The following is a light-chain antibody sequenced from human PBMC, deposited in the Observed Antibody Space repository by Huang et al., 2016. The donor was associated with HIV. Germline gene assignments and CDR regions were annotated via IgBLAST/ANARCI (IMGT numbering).Light chain of an antibody. CDR3: MQALQTPRT. CDR1: QSLLHSDGYNY. Sequence: DIVMTQSPLSLPVTPGEPASISCRSIQSLLHSDGYNYMDWYLKRPGQSPQLLIYLGSSRASGVPDRFGGSGSGTDFTLKISRLEAEDVGVYYCMQALQTPRTFGGGTKVEIK. J-gene: IGKJ4*01. V-gene: IGKV2-28*01. CDR2: LGS.